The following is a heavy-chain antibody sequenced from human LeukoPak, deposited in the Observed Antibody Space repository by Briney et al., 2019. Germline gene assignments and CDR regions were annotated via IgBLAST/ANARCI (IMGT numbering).Heavy chain of an antibody. CDR3: ASSGSYRFDY. J-gene: IGHJ4*02. Sequence: GGSLRLSCAASGFTFCSYSMNWVRQAPGKGLEWVSHITASGTAMFYADSVKGRFTISRDNAKNSLYLQMNSLRDEDTAVSYCASSGSYRFDYWGQGTLVTVSS. D-gene: IGHD1-26*01. CDR1: GFTFCSYS. CDR2: ITASGTAM. V-gene: IGHV3-48*02.